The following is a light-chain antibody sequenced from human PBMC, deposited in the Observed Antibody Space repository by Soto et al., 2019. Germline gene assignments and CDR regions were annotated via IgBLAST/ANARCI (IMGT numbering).Light chain of an antibody. Sequence: QSVLTQPASVSGSPGQSITISCTATSSDVGAYNYVSWYQQYPGKAPKLMIYEVINRPSGVSNRFSGSKSGNTASLIISGPQAEDEADYYCSSYTSSATLVFGGGTKLTVL. CDR2: EVI. CDR3: SSYTSSATLV. CDR1: SSDVGAYNY. J-gene: IGLJ2*01. V-gene: IGLV2-14*01.